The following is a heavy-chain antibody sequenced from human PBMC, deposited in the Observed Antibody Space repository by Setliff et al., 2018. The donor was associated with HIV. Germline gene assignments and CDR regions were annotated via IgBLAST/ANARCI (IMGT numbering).Heavy chain of an antibody. Sequence: SETLSLTCSVSGGTISNNNYHWGWIRQPPGEGLEWIGSIYYLGNTYYNPSLKSRLTISVDTSRNLFSLHLSFVTAAGTAVYYCARLFSGSPGDYWGQGTLVTVSS. CDR3: ARLFSGSPGDY. V-gene: IGHV4-39*01. CDR1: GGTISNNNYH. D-gene: IGHD3-10*01. J-gene: IGHJ4*02. CDR2: IYYLGNT.